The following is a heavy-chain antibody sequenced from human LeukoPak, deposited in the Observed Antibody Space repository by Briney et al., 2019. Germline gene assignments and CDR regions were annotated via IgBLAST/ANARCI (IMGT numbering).Heavy chain of an antibody. V-gene: IGHV4-59*02. Sequence: RSSEALSLTCTVSGGSVTDYYWSWIRQSPEKGLEWIGYIYYTGTSYNPSLKSRVTISADTSKNQFSLKLISVTAADTAVYYCASRKLGNDYWGQGTLVTVSS. J-gene: IGHJ4*02. CDR1: GGSVTDYY. D-gene: IGHD7-27*01. CDR3: ASRKLGNDY. CDR2: IYYTGT.